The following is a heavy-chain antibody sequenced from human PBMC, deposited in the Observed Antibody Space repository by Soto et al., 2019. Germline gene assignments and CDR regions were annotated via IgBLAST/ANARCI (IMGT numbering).Heavy chain of an antibody. Sequence: PSETLSLTCTVSGGSISSGGYYWSWIRQHPGKGLEWIGYIYYSGSTYYNPSLKSRVTISVDTSKNQFSLKLSSVTAADTAVYYCARDNYDSSGYYHGGFDYWGQGTLVTVSS. CDR1: GGSISSGGYY. CDR2: IYYSGST. D-gene: IGHD3-22*01. CDR3: ARDNYDSSGYYHGGFDY. V-gene: IGHV4-31*03. J-gene: IGHJ4*02.